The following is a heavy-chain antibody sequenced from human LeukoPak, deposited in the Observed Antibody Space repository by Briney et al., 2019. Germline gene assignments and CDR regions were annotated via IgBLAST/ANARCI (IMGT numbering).Heavy chain of an antibody. CDR1: GFTFDDYA. V-gene: IGHV3-9*01. CDR2: ISWNSGSI. CDR3: AKGDGSGWYPGAFDI. D-gene: IGHD6-19*01. J-gene: IGHJ3*02. Sequence: GRSLRLSCAASGFTFDDYAMHWVRQAPGKGLEWVSGISWNSGSIGYADSVKGRFTISRDNAKNSLYLQMNSLRAEDTALYYCAKGDGSGWYPGAFDIWGQGTMVTVSS.